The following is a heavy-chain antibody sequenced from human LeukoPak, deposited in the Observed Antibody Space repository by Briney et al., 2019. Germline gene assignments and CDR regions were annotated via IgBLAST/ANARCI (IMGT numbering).Heavy chain of an antibody. V-gene: IGHV3-21*04. Sequence: TGGSLRLSCAASGFTFSSYTMNWVRQAPGKGLEWVSAISSSSSYIYYADSVKGRFTISRDNSKNTLYLQMNSLRAEDTAVYYCAKDQLRTIVVVIANLHTFDYWGQGTLVTVSS. J-gene: IGHJ4*02. D-gene: IGHD2-21*01. CDR3: AKDQLRTIVVVIANLHTFDY. CDR2: ISSSSSYI. CDR1: GFTFSSYT.